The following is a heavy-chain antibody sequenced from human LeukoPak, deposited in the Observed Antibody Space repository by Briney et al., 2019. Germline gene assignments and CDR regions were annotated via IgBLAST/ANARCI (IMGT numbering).Heavy chain of an antibody. CDR1: GGSISSYY. J-gene: IGHJ4*02. D-gene: IGHD6-19*01. CDR3: ARDSSGRPLDY. V-gene: IGHV4-59*01. Sequence: SETLPLTCTVSGGSISSYYWNWIRQPPGKGLEWIGYIYYSGSTNYNPSPKSRVTISVDTSKNQFSLKLSSVTAADTAVYYCARDSSGRPLDYWGQGTLVTVSS. CDR2: IYYSGST.